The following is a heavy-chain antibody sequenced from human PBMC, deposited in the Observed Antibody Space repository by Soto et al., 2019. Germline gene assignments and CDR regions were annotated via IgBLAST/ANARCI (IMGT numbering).Heavy chain of an antibody. CDR2: ISYDGSNK. D-gene: IGHD1-26*01. V-gene: IGHV3-30-3*01. CDR1: GFTFSSYA. J-gene: IGHJ4*02. CDR3: ARGSLDY. Sequence: QVQLVESGGGVVQPGRSLRLSCAASGFTFSSYAMHWVRQAPGKGLEWVAVISYDGSNKYYADSVKGRFTISRDNSKNTRYLQMNSLRAEGTAVYYCARGSLDYGGQGTLVTVSS.